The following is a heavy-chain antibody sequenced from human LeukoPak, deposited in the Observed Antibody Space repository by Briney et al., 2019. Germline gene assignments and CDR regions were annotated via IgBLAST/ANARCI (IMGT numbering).Heavy chain of an antibody. Sequence: PSETLSLTCAVSGYSISSGYYWGWIRQPPGKGLEWIGSIYHSGSTYYNPSLKSRVTLSVDTSKNQFSLKLSSVTAADTAVYYCARHVSAATATAPFDYWGQGTLVTVSS. CDR1: GYSISSGYY. V-gene: IGHV4-38-2*01. D-gene: IGHD2-15*01. J-gene: IGHJ4*02. CDR2: IYHSGST. CDR3: ARHVSAATATAPFDY.